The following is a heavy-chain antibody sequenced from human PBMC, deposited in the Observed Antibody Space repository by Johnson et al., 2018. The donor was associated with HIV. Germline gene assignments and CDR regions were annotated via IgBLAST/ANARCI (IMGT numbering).Heavy chain of an antibody. V-gene: IGHV3-33*08. J-gene: IGHJ3*02. D-gene: IGHD1-26*01. CDR3: ARGGGVVGNAFDI. Sequence: QVHLVESGGGVVQPGKSLRLSCAASQFSFNRYAMHWVRQAPGKGLEWVTVIWYDGSNKHYADSVKGRFTISRDNSKNTLYLQMGSLRAEDMAVYYCARGGGVVGNAFDIWGQGTMVTVSS. CDR1: QFSFNRYA. CDR2: IWYDGSNK.